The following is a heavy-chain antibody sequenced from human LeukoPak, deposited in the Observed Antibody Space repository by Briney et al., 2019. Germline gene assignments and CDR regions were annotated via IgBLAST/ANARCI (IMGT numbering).Heavy chain of an antibody. D-gene: IGHD2-2*01. J-gene: IGHJ4*02. CDR3: AREESQTPLLGYCSSTSCQLFDY. V-gene: IGHV3-30*01. Sequence: GGSLRLSCAASRFTFSSYAMHWVRQAPGKGLEWVAVISYDGSNKYYADSVKGRFTISRDNSKNTLYLQMNSLRAEDTAVYYCAREESQTPLLGYCSSTSCQLFDYWGQGTLVTVSS. CDR1: RFTFSSYA. CDR2: ISYDGSNK.